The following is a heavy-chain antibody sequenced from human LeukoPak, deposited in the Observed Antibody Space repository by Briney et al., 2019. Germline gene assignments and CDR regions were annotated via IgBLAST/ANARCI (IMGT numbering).Heavy chain of an antibody. J-gene: IGHJ4*02. CDR2: IYHSGST. D-gene: IGHD3-22*01. Sequence: SQTLSLTCTVSGGSISSGGYYWSWIRQPPGKGLEWIGYIYHSGSTYYNPSLKSRVTISVDTSKNQFSLKLSSVTAADTAVYYCARANYYDSSGYLDDWGQGTLVTVSS. CDR1: GGSISSGGYY. CDR3: ARANYYDSSGYLDD. V-gene: IGHV4-30-2*01.